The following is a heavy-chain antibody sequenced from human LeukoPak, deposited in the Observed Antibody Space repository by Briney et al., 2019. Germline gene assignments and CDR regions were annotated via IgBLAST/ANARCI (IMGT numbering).Heavy chain of an antibody. D-gene: IGHD6-13*01. Sequence: GRSLRLSCAASGFTFSSYGMHWVRQAPGKGREWVADLWYDGSNKYYADSVKGRFTISRDNSKNTLYLQMTSLRAEDTAVYYCARALISSRWRTLATYCYYGMDVWGKGTTVTVSS. CDR1: GFTFSSYG. V-gene: IGHV3-33*01. J-gene: IGHJ6*04. CDR3: ARALISSRWRTLATYCYYGMDV. CDR2: LWYDGSNK.